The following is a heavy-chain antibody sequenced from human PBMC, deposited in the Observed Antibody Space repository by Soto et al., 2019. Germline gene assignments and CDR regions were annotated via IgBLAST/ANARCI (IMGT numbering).Heavy chain of an antibody. J-gene: IGHJ3*02. V-gene: IGHV4-30-2*01. CDR2: IYHSGST. CDR1: GGSISSGGYS. Sequence: QLQLQESGSGLVKPSQTLSLTCAVSGGSISSGGYSWSWIRQPPGKGLEWIGYIYHSGSTYYNPSLRSRFTISVDRSKDQFSLNLSSVTAADTAVYYCARALWEVGGAFDIWGQGTMVTVSS. D-gene: IGHD1-26*01. CDR3: ARALWEVGGAFDI.